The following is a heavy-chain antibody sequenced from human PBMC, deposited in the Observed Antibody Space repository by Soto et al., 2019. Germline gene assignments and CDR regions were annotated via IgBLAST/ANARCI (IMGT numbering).Heavy chain of an antibody. D-gene: IGHD2-2*01. V-gene: IGHV3-23*01. CDR2: ISGSGGST. Sequence: GGSLRLSCAASGFTFSSYAMSWVRQAPGKGLEWVSAISGSGGSTYYADSVKGRFTISRDNSKNTLYLQMNSLRAEDTAVYYCAKSPGPIVVVPAAIDYWGQGTLVTVSS. CDR1: GFTFSSYA. J-gene: IGHJ4*02. CDR3: AKSPGPIVVVPAAIDY.